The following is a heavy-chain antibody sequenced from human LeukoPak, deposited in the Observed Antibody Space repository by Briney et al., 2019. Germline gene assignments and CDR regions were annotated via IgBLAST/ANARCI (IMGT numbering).Heavy chain of an antibody. CDR1: GYSFTHYW. CDR3: ARQDGFQSHYFDY. J-gene: IGHJ4*02. CDR2: IYPGDSDT. V-gene: IGHV5-51*01. Sequence: GESLQISCSASGYSFTHYWIAWVRQLPGKGLEWMGIIYPGDSDTRYSPSFQGQVTISVDKSISTAFLQWSSLKASDTAMYYCARQDGFQSHYFDYWGQGTLVTVSS. D-gene: IGHD5-24*01.